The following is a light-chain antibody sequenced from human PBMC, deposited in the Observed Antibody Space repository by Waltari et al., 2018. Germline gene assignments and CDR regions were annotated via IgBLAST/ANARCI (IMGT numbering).Light chain of an antibody. CDR3: CSYAGSYTYYV. CDR1: TSDVGGYNY. V-gene: IGLV2-11*01. J-gene: IGLJ1*01. CDR2: DVS. Sequence: QSALTQPRSVSGSPGQSVTISCTGTTSDVGGYNYSSWYQQHPGKAPKPMIYDVSKWPSGVPDRFSGSKSGNTASLTISGLQAEDEADYYCCSYAGSYTYYVFGTGTKVTVL.